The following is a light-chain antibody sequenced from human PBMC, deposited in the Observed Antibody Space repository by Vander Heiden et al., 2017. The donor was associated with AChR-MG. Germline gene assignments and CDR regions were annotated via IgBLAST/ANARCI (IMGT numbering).Light chain of an antibody. Sequence: QSALTPPPSASGSPGQSGPLSCPGTSSDVGYHNSVSWFQQPPGKAPRLVIYEVTKRPSGVPGRFSGSKSGNTAALTASGLRAEDEADYYCLSYAGNTSRYVFGSGTKVTVL. CDR1: SSDVGYHNS. CDR3: LSYAGNTSRYV. V-gene: IGLV2-8*01. J-gene: IGLJ1*01. CDR2: EVT.